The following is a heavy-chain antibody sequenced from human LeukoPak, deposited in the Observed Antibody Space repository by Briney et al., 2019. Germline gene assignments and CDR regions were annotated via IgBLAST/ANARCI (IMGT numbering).Heavy chain of an antibody. CDR3: ARGGEWELRPSQVFDY. Sequence: PSETLSLTCTVSGYSISSGYYWGWIRQPPGKGLEWIGSIYHSGSTNYNPSLKSRVTISVDTSKNQFSLKLSSVTAADTAVYYCARGGEWELRPSQVFDYWGQGTLVTVSS. D-gene: IGHD1-26*01. CDR2: IYHSGST. CDR1: GYSISSGYY. V-gene: IGHV4-38-2*02. J-gene: IGHJ4*02.